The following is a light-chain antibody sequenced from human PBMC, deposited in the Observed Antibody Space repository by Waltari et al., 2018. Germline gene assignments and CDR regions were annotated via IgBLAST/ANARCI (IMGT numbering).Light chain of an antibody. CDR3: QQYYSIPPT. CDR1: QSVFYSSNNKNY. Sequence: ILFTQSPHCVSVCLFEWAHHKRNSSQSVFYSSNNKNYLAWYQQKPGQPPKLLIYRASTRESGVPDRFSGSGASTDFSLTISSLQAEDVSVYYCQQYYSIPPTFGQGTKVEIK. V-gene: IGKV4-1*01. CDR2: RAS. J-gene: IGKJ1*01.